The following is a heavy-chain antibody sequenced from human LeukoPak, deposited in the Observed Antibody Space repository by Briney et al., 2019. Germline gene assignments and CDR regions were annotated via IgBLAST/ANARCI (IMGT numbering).Heavy chain of an antibody. CDR1: GGSIRSTGYY. CDR3: ARHQGTEPSTAPRAFEM. V-gene: IGHV4-39*01. CDR2: IYYSGPT. D-gene: IGHD1-14*01. Sequence: PSETLSLTCTVSGGSIRSTGYYWGWIRQPPGKGLEWIGSIYYSGPTYYNPSLKSRVTISVDTSKNQFSLKLRSVTAADTALYYCARHQGTEPSTAPRAFEMWGQGTMVTVSS. J-gene: IGHJ3*02.